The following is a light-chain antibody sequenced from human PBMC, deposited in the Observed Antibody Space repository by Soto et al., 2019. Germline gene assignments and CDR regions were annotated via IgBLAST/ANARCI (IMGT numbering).Light chain of an antibody. CDR2: GAS. CDR3: QQYTNLPLT. V-gene: IGKV3-15*01. CDR1: HRVRSY. Sequence: EIELTQSPGTLSLSPGERATISCRASHRVRSYLAWYQQRPGKAPRRLIYGASTRATGIPARFSGSGSGTEFTLTISSLQSEDFAIYYCQQYTNLPLTFGGGTKVDIK. J-gene: IGKJ4*01.